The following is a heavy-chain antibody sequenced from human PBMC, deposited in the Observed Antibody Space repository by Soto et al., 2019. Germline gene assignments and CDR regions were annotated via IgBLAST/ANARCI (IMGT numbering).Heavy chain of an antibody. Sequence: PGGSLRLSCAASGLNLSHPLMTWVGQAAGKGLEWVGRIKSNTDGGTADYAAPVKGRFTISRDDSKNTVYLQMNSLKTEDTAVYYCTTGIYYDILTGYHNVAYWGQGTLVTVSS. D-gene: IGHD3-9*01. V-gene: IGHV3-15*01. CDR3: TTGIYYDILTGYHNVAY. J-gene: IGHJ4*02. CDR2: IKSNTDGGTA. CDR1: GLNLSHPL.